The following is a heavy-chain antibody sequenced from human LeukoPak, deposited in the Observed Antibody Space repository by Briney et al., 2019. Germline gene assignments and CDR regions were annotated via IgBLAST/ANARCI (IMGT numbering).Heavy chain of an antibody. CDR1: GFTFTSYA. D-gene: IGHD2-15*01. J-gene: IGHJ4*02. CDR3: VRGLYIVVLDY. CDR2: ISSNGGST. V-gene: IGHV3-64D*09. Sequence: PGGSLRLSCSVSGFTFTSYAMHWVRQAPGKGLEYVSTISSNGGSTYYADSVKGRFTISRDNSKNTLYLQMTSLRAADPAEYFCVRGLYIVVLDYWGQGTLVTVSS.